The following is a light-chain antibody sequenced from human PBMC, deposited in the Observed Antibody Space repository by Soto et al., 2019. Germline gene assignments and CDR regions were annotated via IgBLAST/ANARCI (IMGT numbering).Light chain of an antibody. CDR2: AAS. CDR3: QQYNNWPPRYT. J-gene: IGKJ2*01. V-gene: IGKV3-15*01. CDR1: QNISRN. Sequence: EIVMTQSPATLSLSLGERATLSCRASQNISRNLAWYHQRPGQAPRLLIYAASTRATGIPARFSGSGSGTDFTLTISGLQSEDFGVYFCQQYNNWPPRYTFGQGTKLEIK.